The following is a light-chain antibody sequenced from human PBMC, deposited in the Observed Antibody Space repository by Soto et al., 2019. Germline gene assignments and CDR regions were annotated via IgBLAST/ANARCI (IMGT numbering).Light chain of an antibody. J-gene: IGLJ3*02. V-gene: IGLV2-14*01. CDR3: GSYTSSHTWV. Sequence: QSALTQPASVSGSPGQSITISCTGTSSDVGGYNYVSWYQQHPGKAPKLMIYEVSNRPSGVSNRFSGSKSGNTASLTISGLQAEDEADYYCGSYTSSHTWVFGGGTKLTVL. CDR1: SSDVGGYNY. CDR2: EVS.